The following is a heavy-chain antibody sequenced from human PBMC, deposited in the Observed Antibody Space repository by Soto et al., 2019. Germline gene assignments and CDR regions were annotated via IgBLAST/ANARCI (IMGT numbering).Heavy chain of an antibody. CDR3: ARTDCSGGSCYSPYYYGMDV. Sequence: QVQLVESGGGLVKPGGSLRLSCAASGFTFSDYYMSWIRQAPGKGLEWVSYISSSGSTIYYADSVKGRFTISRDNAKNSLYLQMNSLRAEDTAVYYCARTDCSGGSCYSPYYYGMDVWGQGTTVTVSS. J-gene: IGHJ6*02. CDR2: ISSSGSTI. V-gene: IGHV3-11*01. D-gene: IGHD2-15*01. CDR1: GFTFSDYY.